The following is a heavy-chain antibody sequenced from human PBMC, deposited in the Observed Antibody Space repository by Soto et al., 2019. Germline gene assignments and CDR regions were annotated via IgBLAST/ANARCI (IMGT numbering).Heavy chain of an antibody. CDR1: GDTFSTYG. CDR2: IIPILNTA. D-gene: IGHD5-12*01. CDR3: ATSEGRDGYSFDY. Sequence: GASVKVSCKASGDTFSTYGLTWVRQAPGQGLEWVGGIIPILNTANYEQKLQGRVTITVDEFTSTGYMELSSLTSEDTAVYYCATSEGRDGYSFDYWGPGNLVAVSS. J-gene: IGHJ4*02. V-gene: IGHV1-69*13.